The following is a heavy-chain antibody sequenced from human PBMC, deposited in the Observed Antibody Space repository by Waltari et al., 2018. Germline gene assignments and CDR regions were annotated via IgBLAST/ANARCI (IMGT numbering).Heavy chain of an antibody. J-gene: IGHJ4*02. D-gene: IGHD3-10*01. CDR1: GFIFSNYA. Sequence: EVQLLESGGGLVQPGESLRLSCAASGFIFSNYAMTWVRQAPGKGLEWVSAITSSGGNTYYTDSVKGRFTISRDNSKNTLYLEVNSLSAEDTAVYYCAKMFGSGTYNNLVDYWGQGTLVTVSS. CDR3: AKMFGSGTYNNLVDY. V-gene: IGHV3-23*01. CDR2: ITSSGGNT.